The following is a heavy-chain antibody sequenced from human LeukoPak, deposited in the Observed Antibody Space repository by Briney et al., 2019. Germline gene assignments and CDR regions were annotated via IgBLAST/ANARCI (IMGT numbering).Heavy chain of an antibody. CDR2: INHSGST. CDR3: ARGKNYYGLGSYYGNWFDP. D-gene: IGHD3-10*01. V-gene: IGHV4-34*01. CDR1: GGSFSGYY. Sequence: PSETLSLTCAVYGGSFSGYYWSWIRQPPGKGLEWIGEINHSGSTNYNPSLKSRVTISVDTSKNQFSLKLSSVTAADTAVYYCARGKNYYGLGSYYGNWFDPWGQGTLVTVSS. J-gene: IGHJ5*02.